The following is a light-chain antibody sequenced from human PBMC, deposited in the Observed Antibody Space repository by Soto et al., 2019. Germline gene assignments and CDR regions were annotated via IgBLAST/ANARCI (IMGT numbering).Light chain of an antibody. Sequence: QSALTQPASVSGSPGQSITISCSETRSDIGSYNYVAWYQQFPGKTPKILIYGVSNRPSGVSSRFSGSKSGNTASLTISGLQAEDDADYYCISYTGSSTSYVFGSGTKLTVL. CDR3: ISYTGSSTSYV. CDR1: RSDIGSYNY. J-gene: IGLJ1*01. CDR2: GVS. V-gene: IGLV2-14*01.